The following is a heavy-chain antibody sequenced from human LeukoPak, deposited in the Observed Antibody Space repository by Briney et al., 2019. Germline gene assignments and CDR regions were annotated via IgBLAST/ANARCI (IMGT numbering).Heavy chain of an antibody. CDR2: IRYDGSNK. CDR3: AKDARIAAAGTGRYYYYMDV. J-gene: IGHJ6*03. Sequence: PGGSLRLSCAASRFTFSSYGMHWVRQAPGKGLEWVAFIRYDGSNKYYADSVKGRFTISRDNSKNTLYLQMNSLRAEDTAVYYCAKDARIAAAGTGRYYYYMDVWGKGTTVTISS. V-gene: IGHV3-30*02. D-gene: IGHD6-13*01. CDR1: RFTFSSYG.